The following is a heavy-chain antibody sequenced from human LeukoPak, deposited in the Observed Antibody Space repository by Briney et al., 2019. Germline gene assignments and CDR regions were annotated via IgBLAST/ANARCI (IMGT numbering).Heavy chain of an antibody. CDR1: GFTFSNAW. Sequence: GGSLRLSCAGSGFTFSNAWMNWVRQAPGKGLEWVGRIKSRPAGGTIDYIAPVKGRFTISRDDSKNTAYLQMNGLKTEDTAVYYCATGGIGLDFWGQGTLVTVSS. J-gene: IGHJ4*02. D-gene: IGHD3-16*01. CDR2: IKSRPAGGTI. V-gene: IGHV3-15*07. CDR3: ATGGIGLDF.